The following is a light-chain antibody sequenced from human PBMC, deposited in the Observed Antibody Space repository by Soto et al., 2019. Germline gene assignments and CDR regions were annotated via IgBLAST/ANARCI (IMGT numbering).Light chain of an antibody. CDR2: DTS. CDR3: QQYDNLLT. V-gene: IGKV1-33*01. Sequence: DIQMTQSPSSLSASVGDRVTITCQASQDIAKSLNWYQQKPGKVPKLLIYDTSNLKTGVPSRFSGSGSGTDFTFTISSLQPEDIATYYCQQYDNLLTFGTGTKVDI. J-gene: IGKJ3*01. CDR1: QDIAKS.